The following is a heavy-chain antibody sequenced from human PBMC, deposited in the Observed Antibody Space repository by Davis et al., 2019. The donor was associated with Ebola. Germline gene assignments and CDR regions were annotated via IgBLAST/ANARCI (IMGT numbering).Heavy chain of an antibody. J-gene: IGHJ4*02. CDR2: ISGSGGST. Sequence: PGGSLRLSCAASGFTFSSYAMSWVRQAPGKGLEWVSAISGSGGSTYYADSVKGRFTISRDNSKNTLYLQMNSLRAEDTAVYYCAKGSSGIAAAGTRRYFDYWGQGTLVTVSS. CDR1: GFTFSSYA. V-gene: IGHV3-23*01. D-gene: IGHD6-13*01. CDR3: AKGSSGIAAAGTRRYFDY.